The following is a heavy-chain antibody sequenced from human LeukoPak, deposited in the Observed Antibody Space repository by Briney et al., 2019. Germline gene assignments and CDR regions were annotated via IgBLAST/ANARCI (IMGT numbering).Heavy chain of an antibody. V-gene: IGHV3-30*02. D-gene: IGHD3-10*01. CDR3: AKPRFGELLRSYFDY. Sequence: GGSLRLSCAASGFTFSSYGMHWVRQAPGKGLEWVAFIRDDGSNKYYADSVKGRFTISRDNSKNTLYLQMNSLRAEDTAVYYFAKPRFGELLRSYFDYLGQGTLVTVSS. J-gene: IGHJ4*02. CDR2: IRDDGSNK. CDR1: GFTFSSYG.